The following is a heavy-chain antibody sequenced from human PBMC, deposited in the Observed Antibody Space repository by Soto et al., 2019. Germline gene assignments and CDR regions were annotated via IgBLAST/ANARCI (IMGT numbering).Heavy chain of an antibody. Sequence: SDTRSVTCSVGDGCISRSRYYWGRIRQPPGKGLEWIGSIYYSGSTYYNPSLKSRVTISVDTSKNQFSLKLSSVTAADTAVYYCIRGCRASCYARGIDYWGQGTLVSVSS. CDR2: IYYSGST. D-gene: IGHD2-2*01. CDR3: IRGCRASCYARGIDY. CDR1: DGCISRSRYY. J-gene: IGHJ4*02. V-gene: IGHV4-39*01.